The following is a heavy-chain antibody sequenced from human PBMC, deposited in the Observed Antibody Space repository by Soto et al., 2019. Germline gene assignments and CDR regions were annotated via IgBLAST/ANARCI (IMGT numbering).Heavy chain of an antibody. CDR2: ISSTTNYI. J-gene: IGHJ4*02. CDR3: ARESEDLTSNFDY. Sequence: GSLRLSCAASGFTFTRYSMNWVRQAPGKGLEWVSPISSTTNYIYYGDSMKGRFTISRDNAKNSLYLEMNSLRAEVTAVYYCARESEDLTSNFDYWGQGTLVTVS. CDR1: GFTFTRYS. V-gene: IGHV3-21*06.